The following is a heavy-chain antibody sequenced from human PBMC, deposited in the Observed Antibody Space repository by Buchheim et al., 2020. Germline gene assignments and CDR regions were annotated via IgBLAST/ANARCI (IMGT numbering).Heavy chain of an antibody. Sequence: EVQLLQSGGGLIQPGGSLRLSCAASGFIFSDYAMNWVRQAPEKGLEWVSTLSATGGSTYYADSVKGRFTISRDNSKNTLYLQMNSLSAEDTAIYYCAKGIAPGIAVAGTMFDAWGQGTL. J-gene: IGHJ5*02. CDR2: LSATGGST. CDR1: GFIFSDYA. V-gene: IGHV3-23*01. CDR3: AKGIAPGIAVAGTMFDA. D-gene: IGHD6-19*01.